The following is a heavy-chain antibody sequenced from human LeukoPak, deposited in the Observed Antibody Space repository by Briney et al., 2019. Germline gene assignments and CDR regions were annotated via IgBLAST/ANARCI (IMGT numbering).Heavy chain of an antibody. CDR3: ATVGIAAAGTGYYYYMDV. CDR2: ISAYNGNT. CDR1: GYTFTSYG. J-gene: IGHJ6*03. V-gene: IGHV1-18*01. Sequence: ASVKVSCKASGYTFTSYGISWVRQAPGQGLEWMGWISAYNGNTNYAQKLQGRVNMTTDTSTSTAYMELRSLRSDDTAVYYCATVGIAAAGTGYYYYMDVWGKGTTVTVSS. D-gene: IGHD6-13*01.